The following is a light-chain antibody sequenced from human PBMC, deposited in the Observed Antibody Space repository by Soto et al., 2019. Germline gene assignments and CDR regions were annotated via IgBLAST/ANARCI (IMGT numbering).Light chain of an antibody. CDR2: GAS. CDR1: QSVSSSY. V-gene: IGKV3-20*01. Sequence: EIVLTQSPGTLSLSPGERATLSCRASQSVSSSYLAWYQQKPGQAPRLLIYGASSRATGIPDRFSGSGSGTDFTITIRILEPADFAVYYCHQYGGSPRTLGQGTKVDIK. J-gene: IGKJ1*01. CDR3: HQYGGSPRT.